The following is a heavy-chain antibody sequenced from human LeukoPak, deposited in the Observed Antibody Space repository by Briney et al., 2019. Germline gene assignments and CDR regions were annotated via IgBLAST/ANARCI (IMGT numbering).Heavy chain of an antibody. J-gene: IGHJ4*02. CDR3: ARVGAGSY. Sequence: PGGSLRLSCAASGFTFSSYEMNWVRQAPGKGLECIGSIHYTGSTYYNPSLKSRVTISVDTSKNQFSLKLSSVTAADTAVYYCARVGAGSYWGQGTLVTVSS. D-gene: IGHD3-10*01. CDR1: GFTFSSYE. V-gene: IGHV4-39*07. CDR2: IHYTGST.